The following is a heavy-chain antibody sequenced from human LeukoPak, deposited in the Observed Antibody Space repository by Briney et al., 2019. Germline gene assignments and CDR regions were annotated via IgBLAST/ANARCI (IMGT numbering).Heavy chain of an antibody. V-gene: IGHV3-9*01. J-gene: IGHJ6*03. CDR1: GFTFNDYA. CDR3: TKDWVYCGRDCCGPDNTYYMAV. D-gene: IGHD2-21*01. Sequence: GGSQRLSCAAWGFTFNDYAMQWVQQAPGKGLERGSGFTWNGDNSDYADSAKGLFTFSRDNAKYSLHMPMESLTGEGTAFYYCTKDWVYCGRDCCGPDNTYYMAVWGQGRPVSVSS. CDR2: FTWNGDNS.